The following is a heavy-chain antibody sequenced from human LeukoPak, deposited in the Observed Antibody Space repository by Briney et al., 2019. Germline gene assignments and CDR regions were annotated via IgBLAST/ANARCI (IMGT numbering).Heavy chain of an antibody. Sequence: GGSLSLSCAASGFTFDDYGMSWVRQAPGKGLEWVSGINWNGGSTGYADSVKGRFTISRDNAKNSLYLQMNSLRAEDTALYYCARVRYGSGSYYNYYYYMDVWGRGTTVTVSS. D-gene: IGHD3-10*01. J-gene: IGHJ6*03. CDR3: ARVRYGSGSYYNYYYYMDV. CDR2: INWNGGST. CDR1: GFTFDDYG. V-gene: IGHV3-20*04.